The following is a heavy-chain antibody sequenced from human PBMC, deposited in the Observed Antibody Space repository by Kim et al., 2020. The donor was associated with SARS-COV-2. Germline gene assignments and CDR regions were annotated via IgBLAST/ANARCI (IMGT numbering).Heavy chain of an antibody. CDR2: IYTSGRT. CDR1: GDSLSSDY. Sequence: SETLSLTCTVSGDSLSSDYWSWNRQPAGKGLEWIGRIYTSGRTNYNPSLQSRVIMSVDMSKNQFPFKLSSVTAAETAVSYFASALGHGGQGTLVTVSS. CDR3: ASALGH. V-gene: IGHV4-4*07. J-gene: IGHJ4*02. D-gene: IGHD3-16*02.